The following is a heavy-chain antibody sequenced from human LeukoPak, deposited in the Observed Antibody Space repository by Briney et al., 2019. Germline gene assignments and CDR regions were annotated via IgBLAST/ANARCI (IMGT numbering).Heavy chain of an antibody. CDR1: GGSISSSSYY. CDR3: ARKFLSVEMATIPYNWFDP. CDR2: IYYSGST. Sequence: PSETLSLTCTVSGGSISSSSYYWGWIRQPPGKGLEWIGSIYYSGSTYYNPSLKSRVTISVDTSKNQFSLKLSSVTAADTAVYYCARKFLSVEMATIPYNWFDPWGQGTLVTVSS. J-gene: IGHJ5*02. V-gene: IGHV4-39*01. D-gene: IGHD5-24*01.